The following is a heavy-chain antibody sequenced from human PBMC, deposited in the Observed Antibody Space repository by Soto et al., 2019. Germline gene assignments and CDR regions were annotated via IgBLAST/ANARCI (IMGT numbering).Heavy chain of an antibody. D-gene: IGHD2-15*01. V-gene: IGHV4-38-2*01. CDR2: IFHGGNT. Sequence: TETLSLTCAVSGFFISSGNYWGWIRKPPGKGLEWIGSIFHGGNTYYNPSLKSRVTISVDMSKNQFSLKLNSVTAADTAVYYCARARWYDAFDVWGQGTVVTVSS. CDR3: ARARWYDAFDV. CDR1: GFFISSGNY. J-gene: IGHJ3*01.